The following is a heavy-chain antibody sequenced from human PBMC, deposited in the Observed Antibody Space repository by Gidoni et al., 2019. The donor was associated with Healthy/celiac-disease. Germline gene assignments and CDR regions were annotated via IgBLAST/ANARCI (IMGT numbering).Heavy chain of an antibody. V-gene: IGHV3-23*01. CDR2: ISGSGGST. Sequence: EVQLLESGGGLVQPGGSLRLSCAASRFTFSSYAMSWVRQAPGKGLEWVSTISGSGGSTYYADSVKGRFTISRDNSKNTLYLQMNSLRAEDTAIYYCAKDKGGSGYYNDIFDYWGQGTLVTVSS. CDR3: AKDKGGSGYYNDIFDY. CDR1: RFTFSSYA. D-gene: IGHD3-22*01. J-gene: IGHJ4*02.